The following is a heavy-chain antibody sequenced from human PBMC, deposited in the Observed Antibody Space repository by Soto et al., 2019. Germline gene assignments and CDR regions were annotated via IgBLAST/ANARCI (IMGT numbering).Heavy chain of an antibody. D-gene: IGHD6-6*01. J-gene: IGHJ4*02. CDR2: MNPNSGNT. Sequence: DSVQVSCKASGYTFTSYDINWVRQATGQGLEWMGWMNPNSGNTGYAQKFQGRVTMTRNTPISTAYMELSSLRSEDTAVYYCARGEVVGYSSSSPFDEWGQGTLVTVSS. CDR1: GYTFTSYD. V-gene: IGHV1-8*01. CDR3: ARGEVVGYSSSSPFDE.